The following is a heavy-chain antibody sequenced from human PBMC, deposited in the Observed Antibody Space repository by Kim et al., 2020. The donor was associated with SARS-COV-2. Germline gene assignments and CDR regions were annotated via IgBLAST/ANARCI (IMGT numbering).Heavy chain of an antibody. CDR3: ARGLFSASSWYRYFGWFDP. D-gene: IGHD6-13*01. J-gene: IGHJ5*02. Sequence: ASVKVSCKASGYTFTSYDINWVRQATGQGLEWMGWMNPNSGNTGYAQKFQGRVTMTRNTSISTAYMELSSLRSEDTAVYYCARGLFSASSWYRYFGWFDPWGQGTLVTVSS. CDR2: MNPNSGNT. CDR1: GYTFTSYD. V-gene: IGHV1-8*01.